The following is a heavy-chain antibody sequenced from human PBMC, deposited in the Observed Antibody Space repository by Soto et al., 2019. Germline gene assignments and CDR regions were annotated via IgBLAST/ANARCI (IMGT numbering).Heavy chain of an antibody. CDR2: IRSKANSYAT. D-gene: IGHD4-17*01. CDR1: GFTFSGSA. Sequence: EVQLVESGGGLVQPGGSLKLSCAASGFTFSGSAMHWVRQASGKGLEWVGRIRSKANSYATAYAASVKGRFTISRDDSKVTAYLQMTSLRTEATAVYYCTRHRPSLATVTIDYWGQGTLVTVSS. CDR3: TRHRPSLATVTIDY. V-gene: IGHV3-73*01. J-gene: IGHJ4*02.